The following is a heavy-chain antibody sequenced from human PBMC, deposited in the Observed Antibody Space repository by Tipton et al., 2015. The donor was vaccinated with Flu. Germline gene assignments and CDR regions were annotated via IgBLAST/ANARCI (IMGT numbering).Heavy chain of an antibody. CDR2: ICHSGST. Sequence: TLSLTCSVSGDSIGSRYCWGWIRQPPGKGLEWIGNICHSGSTYYNPALKSRVTISMDRSETQLSLQLTSVTAADTAVYYCARNVFEGYGDYRNWYFDLWGRGTLVTVSS. V-gene: IGHV4-38-2*01. CDR1: GDSIGSRYC. CDR3: ARNVFEGYGDYRNWYFDL. J-gene: IGHJ2*01. D-gene: IGHD4-17*01.